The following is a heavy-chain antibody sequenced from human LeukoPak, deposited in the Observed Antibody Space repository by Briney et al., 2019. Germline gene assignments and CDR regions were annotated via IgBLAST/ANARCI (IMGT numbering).Heavy chain of an antibody. CDR3: ARSYGSGDY. CDR1: GGSISSGSYY. CDR2: IYTSGST. J-gene: IGHJ4*02. D-gene: IGHD3-10*01. V-gene: IGHV4-61*02. Sequence: SETLSLTCTVSGGSISSGSYYWSWIRQPAGKGLEWIGRIYTSGSTNYNPSLKSRVTISVDTSKNQFSLKLSSVTAADTAVYYCARSYGSGDYWGQGTLLTVSS.